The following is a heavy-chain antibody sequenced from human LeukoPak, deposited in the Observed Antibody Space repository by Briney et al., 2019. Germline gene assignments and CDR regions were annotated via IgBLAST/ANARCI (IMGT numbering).Heavy chain of an antibody. J-gene: IGHJ5*02. CDR3: ARGYWFDP. CDR1: GGSFSGYY. CDR2: INHSGST. Sequence: SSETLSLTCAVYGGSFSGYYWSWIRQPPGKGLEWIGEINHSGSTNYNPSLKSRVSISGDTSKKHLSLKLTSVTAADTAVYYCARGYWFDPWGQGTLVTVSS. V-gene: IGHV4-34*01.